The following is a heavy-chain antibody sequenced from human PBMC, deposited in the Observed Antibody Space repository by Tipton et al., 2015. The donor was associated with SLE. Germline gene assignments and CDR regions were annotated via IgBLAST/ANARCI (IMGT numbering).Heavy chain of an antibody. Sequence: TLSLTCTVSGYSISSGYYWGWIRQPPEKGLEWIGSIYHSGSTFYNPSLKSRVTISVDTSKSQFSLKLNSVTAADTAVYYCASGGYYGSGSYYGGWFDPWGQGTLVTVSS. CDR3: ASGGYYGSGSYYGGWFDP. CDR1: GYSISSGYY. D-gene: IGHD3-10*01. J-gene: IGHJ5*02. V-gene: IGHV4-38-2*02. CDR2: IYHSGST.